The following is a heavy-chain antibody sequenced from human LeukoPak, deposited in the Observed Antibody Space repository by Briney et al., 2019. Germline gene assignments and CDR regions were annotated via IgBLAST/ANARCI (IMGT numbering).Heavy chain of an antibody. CDR1: GGSISSSSYY. V-gene: IGHV4-39*01. J-gene: IGHJ4*02. CDR3: ARLGYNGSGWYFFDC. Sequence: PSETLSLTCTVSGGSISSSSYYWGWIRQPPGKGLEWVGTIYYSGGTYYNPSLNSRVTISVDTSKNQFSLKLSSVIAADTAVYYCARLGYNGSGWYFFDCWGQGTLVTVSS. D-gene: IGHD6-19*01. CDR2: IYYSGGT.